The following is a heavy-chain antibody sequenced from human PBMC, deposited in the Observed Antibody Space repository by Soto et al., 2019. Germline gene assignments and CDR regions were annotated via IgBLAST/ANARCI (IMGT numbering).Heavy chain of an antibody. J-gene: IGHJ4*02. CDR2: IIPILGIA. Sequence: QVQLVQSGAEVKKPGSSVKVSCKASGGTFSSYTISWVRQAPGQGLEWMGRIIPILGIANYAQKFQGRVTITADQPTSTAYMELSSLRSEDTAVYYCARDDGLAYCGGDCYSWGQGTLVTVSS. V-gene: IGHV1-69*02. D-gene: IGHD2-21*02. CDR1: GGTFSSYT. CDR3: ARDDGLAYCGGDCYS.